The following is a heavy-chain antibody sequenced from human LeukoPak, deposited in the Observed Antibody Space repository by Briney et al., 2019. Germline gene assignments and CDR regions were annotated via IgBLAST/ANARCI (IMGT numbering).Heavy chain of an antibody. CDR1: GFTFSSYT. CDR3: VRVALYYYGSESYYFFEH. V-gene: IGHV3-21*01. J-gene: IGHJ4*02. D-gene: IGHD3-10*01. Sequence: PGGSLRLSCAASGFTFSSYTMNWVRQAPGKGLEWVSYADSLKGRFTISRDNARNSVYLQMNTLRVEDTAIYYCVRVALYYYGSESYYFFEHWGQGTPVTASS.